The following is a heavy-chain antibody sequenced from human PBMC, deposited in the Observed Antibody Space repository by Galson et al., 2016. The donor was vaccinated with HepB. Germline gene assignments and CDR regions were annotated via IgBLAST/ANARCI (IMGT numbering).Heavy chain of an antibody. CDR3: TRGYCAGTSCYPQFDP. CDR1: GFTFSDSA. J-gene: IGHJ5*02. Sequence: SLRLSCAASGFTFSDSAMHWVRQASGKGLEWVGRIRSKADNSATAYAASVKGRFTISRDDSENTAYLQMNSLKIEDTAVYYCTRGYCAGTSCYPQFDPWGQRTLVTVSS. V-gene: IGHV3-73*01. CDR2: IRSKADNSAT. D-gene: IGHD2-2*01.